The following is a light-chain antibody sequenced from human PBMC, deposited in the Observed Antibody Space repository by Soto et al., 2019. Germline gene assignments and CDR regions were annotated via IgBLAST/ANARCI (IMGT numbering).Light chain of an antibody. CDR1: SSDVGGYNF. CDR3: SSYAATNNYV. CDR2: EVT. J-gene: IGLJ1*01. Sequence: QSALTQPPSASGSPGQSVTISCTGTSSDVGGYNFVSWYQQHPGKAPQLIIYEVTKRPSGVPDRFSGSKSGNTASLTVSGLRTEDEADYYCSSYAATNNYVFGSGTKVTVL. V-gene: IGLV2-8*01.